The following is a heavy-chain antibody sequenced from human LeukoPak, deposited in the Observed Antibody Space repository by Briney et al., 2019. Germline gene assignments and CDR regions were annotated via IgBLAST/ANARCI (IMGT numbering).Heavy chain of an antibody. D-gene: IGHD1-1*01. J-gene: IGHJ5*02. Sequence: SETLSLTCTVSGGSISSYYWSWIRQPPGKGLEWIGYIYYSGSTNYNPSLKSRVTISVDTSKNQFSLKLSSATAADTAVYYCAREELERPWFDPWGQGTLVTVSS. V-gene: IGHV4-59*01. CDR3: AREELERPWFDP. CDR1: GGSISSYY. CDR2: IYYSGST.